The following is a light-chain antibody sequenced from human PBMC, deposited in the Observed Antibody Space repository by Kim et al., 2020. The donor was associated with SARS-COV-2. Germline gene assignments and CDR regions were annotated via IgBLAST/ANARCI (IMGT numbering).Light chain of an antibody. CDR3: QQTYNLTWT. CDR1: QRIFKF. J-gene: IGKJ1*01. Sequence: SASVGDIVTISCRASQRIFKFLNWYPRKPAKAPEVLIYAASSLQSGVPSRFSGSASGTDFSLTISSLQPEDFATYFCQQTYNLTWTFGQETKVDIK. CDR2: AAS. V-gene: IGKV1-39*01.